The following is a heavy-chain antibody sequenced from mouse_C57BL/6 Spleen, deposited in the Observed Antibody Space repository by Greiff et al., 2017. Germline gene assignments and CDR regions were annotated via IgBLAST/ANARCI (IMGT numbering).Heavy chain of an antibody. CDR1: GYTFTSYT. Sequence: VKLQESGAELARPGASVKMSCKASGYTFTSYTMHWVKQRPGQGLEWIGYINPSSGYTKYNQKFKDKATLTADKSSSTAYMQLSSLTSEDSAVYYCANTDYFDYWGQGTTLTVSS. CDR3: ANTDYFDY. V-gene: IGHV1-4*01. D-gene: IGHD1-1*01. CDR2: INPSSGYT. J-gene: IGHJ2*01.